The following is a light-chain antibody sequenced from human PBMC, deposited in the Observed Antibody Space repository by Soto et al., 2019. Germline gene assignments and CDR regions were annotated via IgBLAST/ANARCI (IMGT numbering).Light chain of an antibody. CDR1: QSVSNNY. CDR2: GAS. Sequence: EIVLTQSPGTLSLSPVERAILFCMSIQSVSNNYLAWYQPKPCQAPRLLIYGASNRATGIPDRFSGSGSGTNFTLTISRLEPEDFAVYYCQQYGSSGTCGQGTK. J-gene: IGKJ1*01. CDR3: QQYGSSGT. V-gene: IGKV3-20*01.